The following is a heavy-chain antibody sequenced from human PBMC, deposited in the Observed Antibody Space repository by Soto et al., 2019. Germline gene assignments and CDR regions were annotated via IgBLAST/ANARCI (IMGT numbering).Heavy chain of an antibody. J-gene: IGHJ6*02. CDR3: ARAYDFWSGYFLDV. V-gene: IGHV1-2*02. Sequence: ASVKVSCKASGYTFTGYYMHWVRQAPGQGLEWMGWIDPNSGGTNYAQKFQGRVTMTRDTSISTAYMELSRLRSDDTAVYYCARAYDFWSGYFLDVWGQGTTVTVSS. D-gene: IGHD3-3*01. CDR2: IDPNSGGT. CDR1: GYTFTGYY.